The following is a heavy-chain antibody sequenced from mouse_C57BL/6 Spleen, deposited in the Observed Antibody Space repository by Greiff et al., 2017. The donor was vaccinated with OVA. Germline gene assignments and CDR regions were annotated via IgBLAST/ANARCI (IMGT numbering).Heavy chain of an antibody. D-gene: IGHD1-1*01. V-gene: IGHV2-9*01. CDR1: GFSLTSYG. CDR2: IWGGGST. CDR3: AKHEGTTVVAGNAMDY. Sequence: VQVVESGPGLVAPSQSLSITCTVSGFSLTSYGVDWVRQPPGKGLEWLGVIWGGGSTNYNSALMSRLSISKDNSKSQVFLKMNSLQTDDTAMYYCAKHEGTTVVAGNAMDYWGQGTSVTVSS. J-gene: IGHJ4*01.